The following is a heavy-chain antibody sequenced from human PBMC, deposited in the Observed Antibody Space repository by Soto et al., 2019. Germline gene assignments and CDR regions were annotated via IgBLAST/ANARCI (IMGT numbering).Heavy chain of an antibody. CDR2: IYHSGST. CDR1: NASITSSGYY. D-gene: IGHD1-26*01. CDR3: ARMSGTYYVPDY. J-gene: IGHJ4*02. Sequence: QVQLQESGPRLVEASQTLSLTCTVSNASITSSGYYWSWVRQPPGKRLEWIGYIYHSGSTFYSPSFRSRMTTSVDTSKNQCSLTLRSVTAADTAVYHCARMSGTYYVPDYWGQGTLVTVSS. V-gene: IGHV4-31*03.